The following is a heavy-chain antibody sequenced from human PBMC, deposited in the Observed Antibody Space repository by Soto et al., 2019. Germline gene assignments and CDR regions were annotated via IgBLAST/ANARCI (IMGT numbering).Heavy chain of an antibody. CDR1: GFTFSSYW. Sequence: GGSLRLSCAASGFTFSSYWMHWVRQAPGKGLVWVSRINSDGSSTSYADSVKGRFTISRDNAKNTLYLQMNSLRAEDTAVYSCARVVIGGHGWFDPWGQGTLVTVSS. V-gene: IGHV3-74*01. CDR2: INSDGSST. J-gene: IGHJ5*02. CDR3: ARVVIGGHGWFDP. D-gene: IGHD5-12*01.